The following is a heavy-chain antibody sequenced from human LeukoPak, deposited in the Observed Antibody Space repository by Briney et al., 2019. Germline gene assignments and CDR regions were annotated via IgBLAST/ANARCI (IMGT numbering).Heavy chain of an antibody. D-gene: IGHD3-22*01. V-gene: IGHV1-2*02. CDR2: INPNSGGT. J-gene: IGHJ3*02. CDR1: GYTFTGYY. Sequence: ASVKVSCKASGYTFTGYYMHWVRQAPGQGLEWMGWINPNSGGTNYAQKFQGRVTMTRDTSISTAYMELSRLRSDDTAVYCCARVFDSSGYYYVPKTHAFDIWGQGTMVTVSS. CDR3: ARVFDSSGYYYVPKTHAFDI.